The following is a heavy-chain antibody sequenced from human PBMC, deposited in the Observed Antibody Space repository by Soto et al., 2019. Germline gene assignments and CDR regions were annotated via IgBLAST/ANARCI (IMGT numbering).Heavy chain of an antibody. CDR1: GYTFTSYG. Sequence: APVEVSCEASGYTFTSYGMSWVRQAPVQGLEWMGWISAYNGNTNYAQKLQGRVTMTTDTSTSTAYMELRSLRSYVTAVYYCARGITMLRGATFGMDVWGQGTTVTVSS. V-gene: IGHV1-18*04. CDR2: ISAYNGNT. D-gene: IGHD3-10*01. J-gene: IGHJ6*02. CDR3: ARGITMLRGATFGMDV.